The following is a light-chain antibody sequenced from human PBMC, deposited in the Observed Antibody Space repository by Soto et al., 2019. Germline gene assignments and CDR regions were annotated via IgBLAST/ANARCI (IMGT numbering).Light chain of an antibody. CDR2: VAS. CDR1: QDIGTW. Sequence: DIPLTQSPSSVSASVGDRVTITCRASQDIGTWLAWYQQKPGKAPNLLIYVASNLQSGVPSRFSGAGSGTDFNLTITSLQPEDFATYHCQQADSFPFTFGPGTKVDFK. J-gene: IGKJ3*01. V-gene: IGKV1-12*01. CDR3: QQADSFPFT.